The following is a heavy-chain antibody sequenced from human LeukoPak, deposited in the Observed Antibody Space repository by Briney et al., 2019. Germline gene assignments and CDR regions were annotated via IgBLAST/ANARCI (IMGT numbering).Heavy chain of an antibody. CDR2: TYDSGST. CDR3: ARGSSFGPAARGGDY. J-gene: IGHJ4*02. Sequence: SETLSLTCTVSGASITSGGHYWTWIRQHPGKGLEWIGNTYDSGSTYYNPSLKSRVTISVDTSKNQFSLKLSSVAAADTAVYYCARGSSFGPAARGGDYWGQGTLVTVSS. V-gene: IGHV4-30-4*08. CDR1: GASITSGGHY. D-gene: IGHD2-2*01.